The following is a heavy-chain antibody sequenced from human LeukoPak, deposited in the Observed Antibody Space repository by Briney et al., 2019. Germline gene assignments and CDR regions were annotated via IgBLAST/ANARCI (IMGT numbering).Heavy chain of an antibody. V-gene: IGHV4-31*03. CDR3: ARGASSTSVDY. CDR1: GGSISSGGYY. J-gene: IGHJ4*02. D-gene: IGHD2/OR15-2a*01. Sequence: SETLSLTCTVSGGSISSGGYYWSWLRQHPGKGLEWIGYIYCSGSTYYNPSLKSRVTISVDTSKNQFSLKVSSVTAADTAVYYCARGASSTSVDYWGQGTLVTVSS. CDR2: IYCSGST.